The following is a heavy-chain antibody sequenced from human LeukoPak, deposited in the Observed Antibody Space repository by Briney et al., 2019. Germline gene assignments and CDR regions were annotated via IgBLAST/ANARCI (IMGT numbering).Heavy chain of an antibody. CDR2: MNPNSGNT. J-gene: IGHJ4*01. CDR1: GYTFTRYD. D-gene: IGHD2-2*01. CDR3: ATSSSTSFGHY. Sequence: ASVKVSCKASGYTFTRYDINWVRQATGQGLEWKGWMNPNSGNTGYAQKFQGRVTMTRNTSISTAYMELSSLRSEDTAVYYCATSSSTSFGHYWGHGTLVTVSS. V-gene: IGHV1-8*01.